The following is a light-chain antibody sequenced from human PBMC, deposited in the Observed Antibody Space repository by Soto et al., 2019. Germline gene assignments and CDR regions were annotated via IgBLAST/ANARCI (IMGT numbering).Light chain of an antibody. J-gene: IGLJ1*01. CDR3: ATWDDSLNGFYV. Sequence: QSVLTQPPSASGTPGQGVTISCSGSTSNIGSNYVYWYQQLPGTAPKPLIYRNNQRPSGVPDRFSGSKSGTSASLAISGPRSDDEADYFCATWDDSLNGFYVFGTGTKLTVL. CDR2: RNN. CDR1: TSNIGSNY. V-gene: IGLV1-47*01.